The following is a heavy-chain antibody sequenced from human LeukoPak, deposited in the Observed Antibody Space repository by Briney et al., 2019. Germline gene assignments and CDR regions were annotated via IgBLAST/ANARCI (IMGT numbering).Heavy chain of an antibody. CDR1: GYTFTSYD. Sequence: ATVKVSCKASGYTFTSYDINWVRQATGQGLEWMGWMNPNSGNTGYAQKFQGRVTMTRNTSISTAYIELSSRRSEDTAVYYWPRGLVMVRWWFDPWGQGTLVTVSS. CDR2: MNPNSGNT. D-gene: IGHD3-3*01. V-gene: IGHV1-8*01. CDR3: PRGLVMVRWWFDP. J-gene: IGHJ5*02.